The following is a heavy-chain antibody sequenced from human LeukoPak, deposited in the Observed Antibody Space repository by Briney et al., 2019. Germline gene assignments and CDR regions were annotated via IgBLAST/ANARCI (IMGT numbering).Heavy chain of an antibody. V-gene: IGHV3-48*01. CDR1: GFTFSSYS. CDR2: ISSSSSTI. J-gene: IGHJ4*02. Sequence: GGSLRLSCAASGFTFSSYSMNWVRQAPGKGLEWVSYISSSSSTIYYADSVKGRFTISRDNAKNSLYLQMNSLRAEDTAVYYCARGQYYGSGSSLDYWGQGTLVTVSS. CDR3: ARGQYYGSGSSLDY. D-gene: IGHD3-10*01.